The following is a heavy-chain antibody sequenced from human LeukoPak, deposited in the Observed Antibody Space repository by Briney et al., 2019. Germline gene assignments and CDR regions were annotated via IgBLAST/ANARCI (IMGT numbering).Heavy chain of an antibody. Sequence: PGGSLRLSCAASGFTFSSYEMNWVRQAPGKGLEWVSYISGSGTTIYYADSVKGRFTISRDNGKNSLYLQMNSLRAEDTAVYYCARGTRAYFGNWGQGTLVTVSS. CDR1: GFTFSSYE. CDR3: ARGTRAYFGN. J-gene: IGHJ4*02. D-gene: IGHD3-10*01. CDR2: ISGSGTTI. V-gene: IGHV3-48*03.